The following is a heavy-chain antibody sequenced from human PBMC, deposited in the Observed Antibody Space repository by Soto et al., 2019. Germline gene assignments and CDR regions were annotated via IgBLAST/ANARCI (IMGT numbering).Heavy chain of an antibody. D-gene: IGHD3-16*01. Sequence: QVQLQESGPGLVKPSQTLSLTCTVSGGSISSGGYYWSWIRQHPGKGLEWIGYICYSGSTYYNPSLQRRGTKSVETSKNQFPQEPSSVAAADTGGFYWAGDRLGGGGLFDYWGQGTLVTVSS. CDR3: AGDRLGGGGLFDY. J-gene: IGHJ4*02. V-gene: IGHV4-31*03. CDR1: GGSISSGGYY. CDR2: ICYSGST.